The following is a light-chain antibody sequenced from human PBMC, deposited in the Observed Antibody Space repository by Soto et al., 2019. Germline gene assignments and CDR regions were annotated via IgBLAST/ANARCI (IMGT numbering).Light chain of an antibody. J-gene: IGKJ2*01. Sequence: DIQMTQSPSTLSAYVGDRVTITCRASQSISSWLTWYQQKPGKAPKVLIYKASSLQSGVPSRFSGSGSGTDFTVTISSLQPDDFATYYCLQYHSYPYTFGQGTKLEIK. V-gene: IGKV1-5*03. CDR1: QSISSW. CDR3: LQYHSYPYT. CDR2: KAS.